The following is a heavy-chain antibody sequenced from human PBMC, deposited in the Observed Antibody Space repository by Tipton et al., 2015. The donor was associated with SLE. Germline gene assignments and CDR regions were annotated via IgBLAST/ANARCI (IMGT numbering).Heavy chain of an antibody. Sequence: QVQLVQSGPEVKKPGASVKVSCKASGYTFTSYAMHWVRQAPGQRLEWMGWINAGNGNTKYSQKFQGRVTITRDTSASTAYMELSSLRSEDTAVYYCARAINSSSWYRYFQHWGQGTLVTVSS. V-gene: IGHV1-3*01. CDR1: GYTFTSYA. D-gene: IGHD6-13*01. J-gene: IGHJ1*01. CDR2: INAGNGNT. CDR3: ARAINSSSWYRYFQH.